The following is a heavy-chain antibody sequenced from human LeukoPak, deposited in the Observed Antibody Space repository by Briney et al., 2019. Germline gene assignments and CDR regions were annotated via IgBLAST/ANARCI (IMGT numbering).Heavy chain of an antibody. J-gene: IGHJ4*02. CDR1: GGTFSSYA. CDR3: ASSGEQWLVLGLGY. Sequence: GASVKVSCKASGGTFSSYAISWVRQAPGQGLEWMGRIISIFGTANYAQQSQGRVTITTDESTSTAYMELSSLRSEDTAVYYCASSGEQWLVLGLGYWGQGTLVTVSS. V-gene: IGHV1-69*05. D-gene: IGHD6-19*01. CDR2: IISIFGTA.